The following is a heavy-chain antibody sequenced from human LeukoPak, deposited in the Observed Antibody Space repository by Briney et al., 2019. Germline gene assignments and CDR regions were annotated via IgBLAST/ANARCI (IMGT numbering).Heavy chain of an antibody. D-gene: IGHD2-15*01. CDR2: ISSNGGST. V-gene: IGHV3-64*01. J-gene: IGHJ4*02. Sequence: PGGSLRLSCAASGFTFSSYAMHWVRQGPEKGLEYVSAISSNGGSTYYANSVKGRFTISRDNSKNTLYLQMGSLRAEDTAVYYCAKGYCSGSCYNGLDYWGQGTLVTVSS. CDR1: GFTFSSYA. CDR3: AKGYCSGSCYNGLDY.